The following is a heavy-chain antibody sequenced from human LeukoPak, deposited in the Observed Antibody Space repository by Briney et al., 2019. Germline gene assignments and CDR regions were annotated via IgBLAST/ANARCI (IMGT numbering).Heavy chain of an antibody. Sequence: SETLSLTSAVYGGSFSGYYWSWIRQPPGKGLEWIGEINHSGSTNYNPSLKSRVTISVDTSKNQFSLKLSSVTAADTAVYYCARVAEVHCSSTSCPHAFDIWGQGTMVTVSS. CDR3: ARVAEVHCSSTSCPHAFDI. D-gene: IGHD2-2*01. J-gene: IGHJ3*02. V-gene: IGHV4-34*01. CDR1: GGSFSGYY. CDR2: INHSGST.